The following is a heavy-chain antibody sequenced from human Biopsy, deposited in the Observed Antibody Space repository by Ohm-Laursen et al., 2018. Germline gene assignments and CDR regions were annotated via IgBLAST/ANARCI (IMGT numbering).Heavy chain of an antibody. Sequence: SVKVSCKASGDSFTSYAIGWVRQAPGQGLEWMEGIIPIPNVATYAQKFQGRITITADESTSTAYMELNSLTSDDTAVYFCARGEGSSWFDPWGHGTLVTVSS. D-gene: IGHD1-26*01. CDR1: GDSFTSYA. J-gene: IGHJ5*02. V-gene: IGHV1-69*10. CDR2: IIPIPNVA. CDR3: ARGEGSSWFDP.